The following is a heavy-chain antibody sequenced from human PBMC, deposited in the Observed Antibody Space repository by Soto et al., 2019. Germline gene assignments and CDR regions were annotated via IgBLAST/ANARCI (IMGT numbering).Heavy chain of an antibody. CDR1: DGSISSGDYY. D-gene: IGHD1-26*01. CDR3: ACSKGGSYLDY. V-gene: IGHV4-30-4*01. CDR2: IYYSGST. J-gene: IGHJ4*02. Sequence: QVQLQESGPGLVKPSQTLSLTCTVSDGSISSGDYYWSWIRQPPGKGLEWIGYIYYSGSTYYNPSLKRRVTISVDTSKNPSTLKLSSVTGADTAVYDCACSKGGSYLDYWGQGTLVTVSS.